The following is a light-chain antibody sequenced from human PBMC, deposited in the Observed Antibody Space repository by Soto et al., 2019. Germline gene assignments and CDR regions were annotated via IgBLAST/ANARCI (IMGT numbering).Light chain of an antibody. CDR2: DIR. J-gene: IGLJ2*01. Sequence: QSVLTQPASVSGSPGQTVTISCTGTSSDVGGYNYVSWYQQHPGRAPKVIIYDIRNRPSGVSDRFSGSKSGNTASLTISGLQADDEADYYCSAYTTRNTLVFGGGTKLTVL. V-gene: IGLV2-14*03. CDR3: SAYTTRNTLV. CDR1: SSDVGGYNY.